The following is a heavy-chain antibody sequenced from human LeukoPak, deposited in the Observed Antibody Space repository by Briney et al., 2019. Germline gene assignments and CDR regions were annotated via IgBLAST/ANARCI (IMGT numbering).Heavy chain of an antibody. CDR2: IYHSGST. Sequence: SETLSLTCTVSGYSISSGYYWGWIRQPPGKWLEWIGSIYHSGSTYYNPSLKSRVTISVDTSKNQFSLKLSSVTAADTAVYYCAGDAHYYDSSGYYYANWFDPWGQGTLVTVSS. CDR3: AGDAHYYDSSGYYYANWFDP. CDR1: GYSISSGYY. V-gene: IGHV4-38-2*02. D-gene: IGHD3-22*01. J-gene: IGHJ5*02.